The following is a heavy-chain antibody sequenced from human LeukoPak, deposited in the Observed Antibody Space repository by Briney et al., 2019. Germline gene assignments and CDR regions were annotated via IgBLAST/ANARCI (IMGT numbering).Heavy chain of an antibody. V-gene: IGHV4-39*07. D-gene: IGHD3-16*01. Sequence: SETLSLTCTVSGGSISSSSYYWGWIRQPPGKGLEWIGSIYYSGSTYYNPSLKSRVTISVDTSKNQFSLKLSSVAAADTAVYYCARGGEPPFDYWGQGTLVTVSS. CDR1: GGSISSSSYY. CDR3: ARGGEPPFDY. J-gene: IGHJ4*02. CDR2: IYYSGST.